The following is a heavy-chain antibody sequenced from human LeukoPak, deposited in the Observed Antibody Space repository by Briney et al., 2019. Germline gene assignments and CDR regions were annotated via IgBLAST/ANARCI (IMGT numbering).Heavy chain of an antibody. V-gene: IGHV4-39*01. CDR3: ATPGNYGDYVFDY. J-gene: IGHJ4*02. CDR1: GGSISSSSYY. Sequence: SETLSLTCTVSGGSISSSSYYWGWIRQPPGKGLEWIGSIYYSGSTYYNPSLKSRVTISADTSKNQFSLKLSSVTAADTAVYYCATPGNYGDYVFDYWGQGTLVTVSS. CDR2: IYYSGST. D-gene: IGHD4-17*01.